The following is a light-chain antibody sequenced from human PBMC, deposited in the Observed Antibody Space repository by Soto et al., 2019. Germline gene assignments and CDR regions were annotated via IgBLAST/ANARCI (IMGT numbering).Light chain of an antibody. CDR1: QGISSY. CDR3: QQLKSFPFT. CDR2: AAS. V-gene: IGKV1-9*01. Sequence: DIQLTQSPSFLSASVGDRVTITCRASQGISSYLAWYQQKPGKAPKLLIYAASTLQSGVPSRFSGSGSGTEFTLKVSSLQREDFAAYYCQQLKSFPFTFGPGTKVDI. J-gene: IGKJ3*01.